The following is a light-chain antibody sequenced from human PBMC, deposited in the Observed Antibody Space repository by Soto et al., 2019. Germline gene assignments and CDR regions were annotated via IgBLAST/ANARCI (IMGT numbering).Light chain of an antibody. CDR2: DVY. CDR1: RGDIGGYNY. Sequence: QSVLTQPASVSASPGQSITISCTGTRGDIGGYNYVSWYQQHPGKAPKLMICDVYHRPSGVSNRFSASKSGNTASLTISGLQAEDEADYYCSSYTSSTTLVFGTGTKLTVL. J-gene: IGLJ1*01. V-gene: IGLV2-14*03. CDR3: SSYTSSTTLV.